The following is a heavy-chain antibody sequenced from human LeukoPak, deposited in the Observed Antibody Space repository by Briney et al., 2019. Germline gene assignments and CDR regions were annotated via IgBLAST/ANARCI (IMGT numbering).Heavy chain of an antibody. J-gene: IGHJ1*01. D-gene: IGHD2-21*01. CDR1: GFTFSSYA. Sequence: GGSLRLSCAASGFTFSSYAMHWVRQAPGKGLEWVAVISSDGRITYYADSVKGRFTISRDNSKSTMYVQMNSLRTEDTAVYYCAREGAVSVAMWCVHWG. CDR3: AREGAVSVAMWCVH. CDR2: ISSDGRIT. V-gene: IGHV3-30*04.